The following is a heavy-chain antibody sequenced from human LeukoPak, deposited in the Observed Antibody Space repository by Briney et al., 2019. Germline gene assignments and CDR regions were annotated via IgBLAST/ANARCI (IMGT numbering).Heavy chain of an antibody. CDR2: IHIDGET. CDR3: ARDSLDSSGPVAFDI. J-gene: IGHJ3*02. CDR1: EFTVSTNY. Sequence: GGSLRLSCVASEFTVSTNYMSWVRQAPGKGLEWVSIIHIDGETHYADSVKGRFTFSRDNSKNTLYLQMNSLRSEDTAVYYCARDSLDSSGPVAFDIWGQGTMVTVSS. V-gene: IGHV3-66*01. D-gene: IGHD3-22*01.